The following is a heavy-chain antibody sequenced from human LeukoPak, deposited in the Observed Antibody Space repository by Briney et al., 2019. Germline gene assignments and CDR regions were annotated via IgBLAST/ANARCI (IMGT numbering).Heavy chain of an antibody. J-gene: IGHJ3*02. CDR3: ARGQPPDSSGYYGRYAFDI. Sequence: SVKVSCKASGGTFSSYAISWVRQAPGQGLEWMGGIIPIFGTANYAQKFQGRVTITADESTSTAYMELSSLRSEDTAVYYCARGQPPDSSGYYGRYAFDIWGQGTMVTVSS. D-gene: IGHD3-22*01. CDR2: IIPIFGTA. V-gene: IGHV1-69*01. CDR1: GGTFSSYA.